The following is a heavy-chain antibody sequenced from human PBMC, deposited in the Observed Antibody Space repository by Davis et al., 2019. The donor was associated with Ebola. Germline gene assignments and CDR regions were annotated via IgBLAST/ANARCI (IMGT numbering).Heavy chain of an antibody. J-gene: IGHJ4*02. CDR1: GYTFSRYG. Sequence: ASVKVSCKASGYTFSRYGFTWVRQAPGQGLEWMGWISASNGNTNYAPKLYDRVIMTTDTSSSTAYMELRRLTSDDTALYYCARGLGLGAALGILDHWGQGTLVTVSS. D-gene: IGHD5-18*01. CDR3: ARGLGLGAALGILDH. CDR2: ISASNGNT. V-gene: IGHV1-18*01.